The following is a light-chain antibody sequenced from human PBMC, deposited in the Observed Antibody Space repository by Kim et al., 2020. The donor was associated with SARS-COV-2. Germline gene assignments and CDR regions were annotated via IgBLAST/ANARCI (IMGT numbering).Light chain of an antibody. CDR1: QSVRSSY. CDR2: GAS. J-gene: IGKJ3*01. CDR3: QQYGRSPFT. Sequence: SRGEMATLSCRARQSVRSSYLVWYQQKPGQAPRLFIYGASSRATGIPDRFSGSGSGTDFTLTISRLEPEDFAVYYCQQYGRSPFTFGPGTKVDIK. V-gene: IGKV3-20*01.